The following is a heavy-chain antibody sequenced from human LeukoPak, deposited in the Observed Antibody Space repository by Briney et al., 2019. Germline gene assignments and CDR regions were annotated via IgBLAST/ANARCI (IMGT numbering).Heavy chain of an antibody. D-gene: IGHD3/OR15-3a*01. CDR1: GFTFSSYW. Sequence: GGSLRLSCAASGFTFSSYWMSWVRQAPGKGLEWVGRIKSKGDGGTTDYAAPVNGSFTILRDDLKNTLYLQMNSLRSEDTAVYYCTTDWTLGTYWGQGTLVTVSS. V-gene: IGHV3-15*01. CDR2: IKSKGDGGTT. J-gene: IGHJ4*02. CDR3: TTDWTLGTY.